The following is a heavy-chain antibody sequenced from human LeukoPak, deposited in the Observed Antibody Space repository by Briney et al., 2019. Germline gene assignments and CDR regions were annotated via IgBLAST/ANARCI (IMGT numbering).Heavy chain of an antibody. CDR1: GYTFTGYY. CDR2: INPNSGGT. J-gene: IGHJ4*02. D-gene: IGHD3-3*01. Sequence: ASVKVSCKASGYTFTGYYMHWVRQAPGQGLEWMGWINPNSGGTNYAQKFQGRVTMTRDTSISTAYMELSRLRSDDTAVYYCARGVVTIFGVVIDFDYWGQGTLVTVSS. V-gene: IGHV1-2*02. CDR3: ARGVVTIFGVVIDFDY.